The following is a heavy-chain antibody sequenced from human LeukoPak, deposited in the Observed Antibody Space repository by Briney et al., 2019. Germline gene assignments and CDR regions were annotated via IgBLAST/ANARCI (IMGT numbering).Heavy chain of an antibody. Sequence: SETLSLTCAVSGGSISSNNLWSRGRPPPGEGVGWGGEIYYSGSTNYNPSLKSRVTISVDKSNNQFSLQLSSVTAADTAVYYCARDRRCSSTSCYSFDYWGQGTLVTVSS. D-gene: IGHD2-2*01. CDR3: ARDRRCSSTSCYSFDY. CDR2: IYYSGST. CDR1: GGSISSNNL. J-gene: IGHJ4*02. V-gene: IGHV4-4*02.